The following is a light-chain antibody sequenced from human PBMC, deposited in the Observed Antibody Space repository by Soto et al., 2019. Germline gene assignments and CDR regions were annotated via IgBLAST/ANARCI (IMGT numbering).Light chain of an antibody. Sequence: EIVLTQSPGTLSLSPGERVTLSCRASQSVRSSYLAWYQQKPGQTPRLLIYGTSNRATGIPDRFSGSGSGTDFTLTISRLEPEDFAVYYCQQYDTSPYTFGQGTKVDIK. CDR3: QQYDTSPYT. J-gene: IGKJ2*01. V-gene: IGKV3-20*01. CDR2: GTS. CDR1: QSVRSSY.